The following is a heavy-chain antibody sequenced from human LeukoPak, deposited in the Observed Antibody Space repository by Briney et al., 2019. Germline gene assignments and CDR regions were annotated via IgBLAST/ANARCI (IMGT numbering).Heavy chain of an antibody. CDR1: GGSISRRSYY. CDR3: ARELIASFYDEMRDAFYI. Sequence: SQTLSLTRTVSGGSISRRSYYWSSIRQPAGKGLEWIGRFYTSGSPNYNPSLKSRHNITVDTSKNPISLKLSSVTAADTAVYYWARELIASFYDEMRDAFYIWGQGTMVIVSS. CDR2: FYTSGSP. V-gene: IGHV4-61*02. J-gene: IGHJ3*02. D-gene: IGHD3-16*01.